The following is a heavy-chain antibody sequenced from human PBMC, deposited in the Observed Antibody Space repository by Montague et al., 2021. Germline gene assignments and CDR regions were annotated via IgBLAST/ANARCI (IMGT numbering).Heavy chain of an antibody. CDR2: RYDSRVT. D-gene: IGHD2-8*01. J-gene: IGHJ4*02. V-gene: IGHV4-59*01. CDR1: SGSISSFS. CDR3: ARRGRPMGLYHFDY. Sequence: SETLSLTCIVSSGSISSFSLAWTRHAPGKALESIGHRYDSRVTYYNPSLHTRLTFSLDTSRNQFFLRLTSVTAADTAVYYCARRGRPMGLYHFDYWGQGTLVTVAS.